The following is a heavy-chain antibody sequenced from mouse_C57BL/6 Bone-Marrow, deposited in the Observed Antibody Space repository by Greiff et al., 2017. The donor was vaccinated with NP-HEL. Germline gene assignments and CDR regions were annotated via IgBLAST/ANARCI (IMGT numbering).Heavy chain of an antibody. J-gene: IGHJ3*01. CDR3: ARDAPWASWFAY. Sequence: EVNVVESGGGLVQPGRSLRLSCATSGFTFSDFYMEWVRQAPGKGLEWIAASRNKANDYTTEYTASGKGRFIVSRDNYQSILYLQMNALRAEDTAIYYCARDAPWASWFAYWGQGTLVTVSA. CDR1: GFTFSDFY. D-gene: IGHD4-1*01. CDR2: SRNKANDYTT. V-gene: IGHV7-1*01.